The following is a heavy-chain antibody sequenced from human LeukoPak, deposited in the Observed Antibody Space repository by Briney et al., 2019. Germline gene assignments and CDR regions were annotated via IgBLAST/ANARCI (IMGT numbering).Heavy chain of an antibody. V-gene: IGHV3-48*01. CDR2: IRTTAEGAKYA. D-gene: IGHD5-18*01. CDR1: GFSFTDYP. CDR3: ASLRSYTYGFPL. J-gene: IGHJ4*02. Sequence: GGSVRLSCATSGFSFTDYPMNWARQAPGKGLEWISNIRTTAEGAKYAYYADSVKGRVTISRDDGKNTLYLQMNGLRAEDTAVYYCASLRSYTYGFPLWGQGTMDTVSS.